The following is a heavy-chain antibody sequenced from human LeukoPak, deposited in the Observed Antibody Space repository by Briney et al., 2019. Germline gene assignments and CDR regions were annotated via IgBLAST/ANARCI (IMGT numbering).Heavy chain of an antibody. D-gene: IGHD5-24*01. Sequence: GASVKVSCKASGYTFTSYYMHWVRQAPGQGLEWMGIINPSGGSTSYAQKFQGRVTLTRDISTSTDYLELSSLRSEDTAVYYCARDNSVRDEAWWFYPWGQGTLVTVSS. CDR3: ARDNSVRDEAWWFYP. CDR1: GYTFTSYY. V-gene: IGHV1-46*01. J-gene: IGHJ5*02. CDR2: INPSGGST.